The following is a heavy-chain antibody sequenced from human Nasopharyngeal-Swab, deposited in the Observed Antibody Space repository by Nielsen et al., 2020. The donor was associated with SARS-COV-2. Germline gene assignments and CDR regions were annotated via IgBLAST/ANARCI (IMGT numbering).Heavy chain of an antibody. V-gene: IGHV3-30-3*01. J-gene: IGHJ3*02. CDR1: GFTFSSYA. CDR2: ISYDGSNK. Sequence: GESLTISCAASGFTFSSYAMHWVRQAPGKGLEWVAVISYDGSNKYYADSVKGRFTISRDNSKNTLYLQMNSLRAEDTAVYYCARDPLRNNWNDVDAFDIWGQGTMVTVSS. D-gene: IGHD1-1*01. CDR3: ARDPLRNNWNDVDAFDI.